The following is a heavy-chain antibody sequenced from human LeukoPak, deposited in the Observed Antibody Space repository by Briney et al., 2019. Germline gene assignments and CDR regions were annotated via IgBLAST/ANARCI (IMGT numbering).Heavy chain of an antibody. CDR2: ISYSGST. V-gene: IGHV4-59*01. J-gene: IGHJ4*02. Sequence: SETLSLTCTVSGGSINTYYWSWIRQPPGKGLEWIGYISYSGSTNYNPSLKSRVTISVDTSKNQFSLKLSSVTAADTAVYYCARDARSSSHFDYWGQGTLVTVSS. CDR3: ARDARSSSHFDY. CDR1: GGSINTYY. D-gene: IGHD6-6*01.